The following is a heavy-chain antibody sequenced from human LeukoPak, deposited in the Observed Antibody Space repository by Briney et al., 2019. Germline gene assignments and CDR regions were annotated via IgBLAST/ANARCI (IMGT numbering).Heavy chain of an antibody. D-gene: IGHD2-21*02. V-gene: IGHV3-66*01. CDR1: GITVSSNY. CDR3: AGGPTAYYFDY. J-gene: IGHJ4*02. Sequence: GGSLRLSCAASGITVSSNYMSWVSQAPGKGLEWVSVIYRGGSTYDADSVKGRFTISRDNPKNTLDLQINSLRAEDTAVYYCAGGPTAYYFDYWGQGTLVTVSS. CDR2: IYRGGST.